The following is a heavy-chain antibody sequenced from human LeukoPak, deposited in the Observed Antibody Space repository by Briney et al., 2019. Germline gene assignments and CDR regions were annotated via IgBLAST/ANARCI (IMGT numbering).Heavy chain of an antibody. J-gene: IGHJ4*02. V-gene: IGHV3-53*01. CDR3: ASGEVGVRKFHPDPFHH. D-gene: IGHD2-15*01. Sequence: GGSLRLTCAASGFAVASNDMTWVRQAPEKGLEWISCRDSAGATYYSDSVWGRFTITTDTSKNTLNLQMNSLRADDTAIYYCASGEVGVRKFHPDPFHHWGQGTLVTASS. CDR1: GFAVASND. CDR2: RDSAGAT.